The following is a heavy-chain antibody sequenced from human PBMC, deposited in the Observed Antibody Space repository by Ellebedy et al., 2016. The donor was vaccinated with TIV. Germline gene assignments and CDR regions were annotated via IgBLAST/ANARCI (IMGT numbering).Heavy chain of an antibody. J-gene: IGHJ4*02. CDR1: GFTFDDYA. V-gene: IGHV3-69-1*01. CDR3: ARDAMIWIFDS. D-gene: IGHD3-22*01. CDR2: IGNSDTK. Sequence: GESLKISCAASGFTFDDYAMNWVRQAPGKGLEWVSYIGNSDTKYYADSVRGRFTISRDKAKKSVYLQMNSLRVEDTGVYYCARDAMIWIFDSWGQGTLVTVSS.